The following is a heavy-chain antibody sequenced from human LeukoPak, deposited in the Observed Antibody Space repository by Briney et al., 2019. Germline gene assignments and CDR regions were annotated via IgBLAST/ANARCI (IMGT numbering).Heavy chain of an antibody. CDR3: AGLRFGEFLSHDY. D-gene: IGHD3-10*01. CDR1: GGSISSGGYS. J-gene: IGHJ4*02. V-gene: IGHV4-30-2*01. CDR2: IYHSGST. Sequence: SETLSLTCAVSGGSISSGGYSWSWIRQPPGKGLEWIGYIYHSGSTYYNPSLKSRVTISVDRSKNQFSLKLSSVTAADTAVYYCAGLRFGEFLSHDYWGQGTLVTVSS.